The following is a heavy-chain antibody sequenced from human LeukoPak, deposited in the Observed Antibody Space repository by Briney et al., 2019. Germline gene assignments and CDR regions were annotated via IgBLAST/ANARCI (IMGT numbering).Heavy chain of an antibody. CDR2: MNHSGST. CDR1: GVSFSGYY. CDR3: ATRSILWFGRHRPLDY. D-gene: IGHD3-10*01. Sequence: PSETLSLTCAVYGVSFSGYYWSWIRQPPGKGLEWIVEMNHSGSTNYNPSLKSRVTISVDTSKNQFSLKLSSVTAADTAVYYCATRSILWFGRHRPLDYWGQGTLVTVSS. V-gene: IGHV4-34*01. J-gene: IGHJ4*02.